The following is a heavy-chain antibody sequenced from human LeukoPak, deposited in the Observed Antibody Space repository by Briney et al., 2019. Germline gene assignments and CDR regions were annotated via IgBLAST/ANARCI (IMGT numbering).Heavy chain of an antibody. D-gene: IGHD3-22*01. V-gene: IGHV4-34*01. CDR1: GGSISSYY. J-gene: IGHJ3*02. CDR2: INHSGST. Sequence: SETLSLTCTVSGGSISSYYWSWIRQPPGKGLEWIGEINHSGSTNYNPSLKSRVTISVDTSKNRFSLKLSSVTAADTAVYYCARLTQYYYDSSGYFGAFDIWGQGTMVTVSS. CDR3: ARLTQYYYDSSGYFGAFDI.